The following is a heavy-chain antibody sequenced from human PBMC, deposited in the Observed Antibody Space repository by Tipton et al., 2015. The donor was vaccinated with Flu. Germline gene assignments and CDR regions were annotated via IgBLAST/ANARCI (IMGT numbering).Heavy chain of an antibody. CDR1: GYTFTSHD. CDR2: MNPNSANT. CDR3: VRGWAVNGGDTYYFPGMDV. J-gene: IGHJ6*02. D-gene: IGHD4-23*01. V-gene: IGHV1-8*01. Sequence: QLVQSGAEVQNPGASVKVSCKASGYTFTSHDINWVRQAPGQGLEWMGWMNPNSANTGYAQKFQGRVTLTRSTSMSTAYMELRSLGSEDTAVYYCVRGWAVNGGDTYYFPGMDVWGQGTTVSVSS.